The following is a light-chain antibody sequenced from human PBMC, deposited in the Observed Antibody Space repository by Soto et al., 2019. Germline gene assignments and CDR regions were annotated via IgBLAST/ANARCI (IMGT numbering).Light chain of an antibody. CDR1: PSVSGSN. V-gene: IGKV3-15*01. Sequence: EIVMTQSPATLSVSPGERATLSCRAIPSVSGSNLAWYQQKPGQAPRLVIYGASTRATGIPARFSGSGSGTEFTLTISSLQSEDFAVYYCQQYNNWPPWTFGQGTKVDIK. CDR2: GAS. CDR3: QQYNNWPPWT. J-gene: IGKJ1*01.